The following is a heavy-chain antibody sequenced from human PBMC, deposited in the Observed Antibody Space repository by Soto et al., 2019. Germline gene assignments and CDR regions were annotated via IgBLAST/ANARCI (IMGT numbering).Heavy chain of an antibody. Sequence: CASVKVSCKASGYTFTDQYIHWVRQAPGQGLEWMGMIHPGGGSTTYAQIFQGRVSMTMDTSTTTVYMDLSSLKSEDTAMYYCTRETNSFDCWGQGTLVTVSS. CDR3: TRETNSFDC. CDR2: IHPGGGST. CDR1: GYTFTDQY. V-gene: IGHV1-46*01. D-gene: IGHD2-8*01. J-gene: IGHJ4*02.